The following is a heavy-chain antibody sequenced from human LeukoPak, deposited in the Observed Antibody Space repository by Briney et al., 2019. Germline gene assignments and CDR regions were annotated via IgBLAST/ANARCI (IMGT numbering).Heavy chain of an antibody. V-gene: IGHV3-53*01. CDR1: GFTVSSNY. CDR2: IYSGGRT. D-gene: IGHD2-15*01. Sequence: GGSLRLSCTASGFTVSSNYMSWVRQAPGKGLERVSLIYSGGRTYHADSVKGRFTISRDNSKNTLYLQMNSLRAEDSAVYYCASKLGSYCSGSNCHNYYYYMDVWGKGTTVTVSS. J-gene: IGHJ6*03. CDR3: ASKLGSYCSGSNCHNYYYYMDV.